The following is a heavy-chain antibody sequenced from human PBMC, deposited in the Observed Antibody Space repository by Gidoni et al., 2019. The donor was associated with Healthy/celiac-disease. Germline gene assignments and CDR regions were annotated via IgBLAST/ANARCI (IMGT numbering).Heavy chain of an antibody. CDR1: GFTFSSSG. D-gene: IGHD5-12*01. CDR2: IWYDGSNK. V-gene: IGHV3-33*01. J-gene: IGHJ4*02. CDR3: ARAHGYSGYDSPNDY. Sequence: QVQLVESGGGVVQPGRSLRLSCAASGFTFSSSGMHWVRQAPGKGLEWVAVIWYDGSNKYYADSVKGRFTISRDNSKNTLYLQMNSLRAEDTAVYYCARAHGYSGYDSPNDYWGQGTLVTVSS.